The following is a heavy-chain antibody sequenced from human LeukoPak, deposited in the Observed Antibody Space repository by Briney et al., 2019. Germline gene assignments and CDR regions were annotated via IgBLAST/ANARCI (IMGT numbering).Heavy chain of an antibody. Sequence: GGSLRLSCAASGFTFSDYSMTWARQAPGKGLEWVSSISSGSTYTYYADAVKGRFTISRDNAKNSLFLQMNSLRAEDTAVYYCARELRYAYDVLTGYYEYYYYFGLDVWGQGITVTVSS. CDR3: ARELRYAYDVLTGYYEYYYYFGLDV. CDR2: ISSGSTYT. CDR1: GFTFSDYS. J-gene: IGHJ6*02. D-gene: IGHD3-9*01. V-gene: IGHV3-21*01.